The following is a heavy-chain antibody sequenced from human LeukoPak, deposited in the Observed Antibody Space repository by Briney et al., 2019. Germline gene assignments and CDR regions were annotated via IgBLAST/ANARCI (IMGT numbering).Heavy chain of an antibody. D-gene: IGHD6-13*01. CDR2: INPNSGGT. Sequence: GASVKVSCTASGYTFTGYYMHWVRQAPGQGLEWMGWINPNSGGTNYAQKFQGRVTMTRDTSISTAYMELSRLRSDDTAVYYCARCNSSRKNFDYWGQGTLVTVSS. V-gene: IGHV1-2*02. CDR1: GYTFTGYY. J-gene: IGHJ4*02. CDR3: ARCNSSRKNFDY.